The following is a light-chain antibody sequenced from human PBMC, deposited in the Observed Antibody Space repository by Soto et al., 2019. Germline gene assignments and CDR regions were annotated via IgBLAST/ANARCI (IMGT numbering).Light chain of an antibody. V-gene: IGKV3-11*01. CDR1: QSVSSY. CDR3: QQRSNWPGT. CDR2: DAS. Sequence: EIVLTQSPATLSLSPGERATLSCRASQSVSSYLAWYQQKPGQAPRLLIYDASNRATGIPARFSGSGSGTDFTLTISSLEPEDFEVYYCQQRSNWPGTFGGGTKVEIK. J-gene: IGKJ4*01.